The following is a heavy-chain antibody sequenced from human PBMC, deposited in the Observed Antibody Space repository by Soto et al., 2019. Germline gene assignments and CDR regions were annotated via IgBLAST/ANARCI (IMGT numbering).Heavy chain of an antibody. V-gene: IGHV1-69*06. CDR1: GDIFTRYS. D-gene: IGHD2-21*02. Sequence: VRLVQSGAEVKKPGSSVRVSCRAPGDIFTRYSFSWVRHAPGQGLEWMGGFIPVFGTSNYGRKFQGRVTITADKSANTAFLDMSGLRYDDTDVYYCAGAPAGDYYYYYKFDIWGQGTAVTVSS. CDR2: FIPVFGTS. J-gene: IGHJ6*02. CDR3: AGAPAGDYYYYYKFDI.